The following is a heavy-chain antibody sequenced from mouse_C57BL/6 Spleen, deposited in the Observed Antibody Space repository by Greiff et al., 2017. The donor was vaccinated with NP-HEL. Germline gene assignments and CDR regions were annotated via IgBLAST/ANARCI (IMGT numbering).Heavy chain of an antibody. CDR2: IWRGGST. Sequence: VQLQESGPGLVQPSQSLSITCTVSGFSLTSYGVHWVRQSPGKGLEWLGVIWRGGSTDYNAAFMSRLGIITDNSKSHGFFKRISVQTDDTAIYYCAVIYSYYAMDYWGQGASVTVAS. V-gene: IGHV2-5*01. J-gene: IGHJ4*01. CDR3: AVIYSYYAMDY. D-gene: IGHD2-12*01. CDR1: GFSLTSYG.